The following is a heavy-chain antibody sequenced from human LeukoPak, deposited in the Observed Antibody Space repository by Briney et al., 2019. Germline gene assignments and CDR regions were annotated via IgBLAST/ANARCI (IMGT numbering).Heavy chain of an antibody. Sequence: GGSLRLSCAASGFTFSSYGMHWVRQAPGKGLEWVAVIWYDGSNKYYADSVKGRFTISRDNSKNTLYLQMNSLRAEDTAGYYCAKEMKVCSGGSCYNSYREVWGKGPRSPSP. CDR3: AKEMKVCSGGSCYNSYREV. V-gene: IGHV3-33*06. CDR2: IWYDGSNK. D-gene: IGHD2-15*01. CDR1: GFTFSSYG. J-gene: IGHJ6*03.